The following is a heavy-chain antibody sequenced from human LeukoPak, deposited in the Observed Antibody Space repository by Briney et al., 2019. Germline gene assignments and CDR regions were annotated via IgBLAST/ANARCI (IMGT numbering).Heavy chain of an antibody. CDR1: GGSISSYY. V-gene: IGHV4-59*01. CDR3: AREDDLYYFDY. J-gene: IGHJ4*02. CDR2: IYYSGGT. D-gene: IGHD3-3*01. Sequence: SETLSLTCTVSGGSISSYYWSWIRQPPVKGLEWIGYIYYSGGTNYNPSLKSRVTISVDTSKNQFSLRLNSVTAADTAVYYCAREDDLYYFDYWGQGALVTVSS.